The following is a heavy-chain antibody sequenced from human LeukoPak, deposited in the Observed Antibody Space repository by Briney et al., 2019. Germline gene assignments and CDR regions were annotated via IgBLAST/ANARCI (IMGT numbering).Heavy chain of an antibody. CDR3: ARDSYDYWSGYYSDY. D-gene: IGHD3-3*01. CDR1: GGSISSGSYY. J-gene: IGHJ4*02. Sequence: PSQTLSLTCTVSGGSISSGSYYWSWIRPPDGKGLEWIGRIYTSGSTNYNPSLKSRVTISVDTSKNQFSLKLSSVTAADTAVYYCARDSYDYWSGYYSDYWGQGTLVTVSS. V-gene: IGHV4-61*02. CDR2: IYTSGST.